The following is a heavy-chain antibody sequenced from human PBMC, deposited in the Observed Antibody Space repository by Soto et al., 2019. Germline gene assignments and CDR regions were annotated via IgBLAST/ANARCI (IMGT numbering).Heavy chain of an antibody. V-gene: IGHV3-74*01. CDR2: IYFDGITT. CDR3: ASGGGMGVDY. CDR1: GFTFNTHC. J-gene: IGHJ4*02. Sequence: LRLSFTSSGFTFNTHCMHSVLQAPCKGLVWFSRIYFDGITTNYADSVKGRLTVSRDNAKNTVYLHVNNLRDEDTAVYYSASGGGMGVDYRGPGHMVPVSS. D-gene: IGHD1-26*01.